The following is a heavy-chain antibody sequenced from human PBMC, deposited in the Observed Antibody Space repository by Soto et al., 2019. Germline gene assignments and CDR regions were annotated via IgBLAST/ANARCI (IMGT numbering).Heavy chain of an antibody. CDR3: TYSSRWFGDLDY. Sequence: PGESLKISCAASGFTFSKSAMSWVRQAPGKGLEWVSGISGSAGGTFYADSVKGRFTISRDNSKNTLYMQMNSLRAEDTAVYFCTYSSRWFGDLDYWGQGTLVTVSS. CDR1: GFTFSKSA. J-gene: IGHJ4*02. CDR2: ISGSAGGT. V-gene: IGHV3-23*01. D-gene: IGHD6-13*01.